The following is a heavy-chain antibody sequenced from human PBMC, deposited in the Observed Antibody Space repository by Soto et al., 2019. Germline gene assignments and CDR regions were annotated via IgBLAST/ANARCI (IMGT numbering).Heavy chain of an antibody. J-gene: IGHJ4*02. CDR1: GFTFSNSG. D-gene: IGHD1-1*01. Sequence: QVQLVESGGGVVQPGRSLRLSCAASGFTFSNSGMHWVRQAPGKGLEWVAVIWYDGSYKYNADSVKGRFTISRDNSKNTVYLQMNGLRAEDTALFYCARGNWKDGYFDRCGQGAMVSVSS. V-gene: IGHV3-33*01. CDR2: IWYDGSYK. CDR3: ARGNWKDGYFDR.